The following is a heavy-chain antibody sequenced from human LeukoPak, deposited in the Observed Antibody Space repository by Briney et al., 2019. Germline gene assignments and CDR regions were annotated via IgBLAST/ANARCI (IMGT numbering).Heavy chain of an antibody. V-gene: IGHV3-23*01. CDR1: GFTFSDYA. CDR3: AKHLWRDLLWFGEGYYFGY. J-gene: IGHJ4*02. D-gene: IGHD3-10*01. Sequence: AGGSLRLSCAASGFTFSDYAMSWVRQAPGKGLECVSVISGSGSSTYYPDSVKGRFTISRDNSKNTLYLQMNSLRAEDTAEYYCAKHLWRDLLWFGEGYYFGYWGQGTLVTVSS. CDR2: ISGSGSST.